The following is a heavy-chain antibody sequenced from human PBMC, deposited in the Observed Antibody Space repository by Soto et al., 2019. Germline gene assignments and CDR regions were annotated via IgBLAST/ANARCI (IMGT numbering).Heavy chain of an antibody. Sequence: GASVKVSCKASGYTFTSYYMHWVRQAPGQGLEWMGIINPSGGSTSYAQKFQGRVTMTRDTSTSTVYMELSSLRSEDTAVYYCASRDLDYSKPRYYYGMDVWGQGTTVTVSS. V-gene: IGHV1-46*01. D-gene: IGHD4-4*01. CDR2: INPSGGST. CDR3: ASRDLDYSKPRYYYGMDV. CDR1: GYTFTSYY. J-gene: IGHJ6*02.